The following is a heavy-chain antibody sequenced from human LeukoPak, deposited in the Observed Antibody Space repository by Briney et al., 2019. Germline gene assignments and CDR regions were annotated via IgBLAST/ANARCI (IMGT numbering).Heavy chain of an antibody. V-gene: IGHV1-2*02. CDR2: INPNSGGT. Sequence: ASVKVSCKASGYTFTGYYMHWVRQAPGQGLEWMGWINPNSGGTNYAQKFQGRVTMTRDTSISTAYMELSRLRSDDTAVYYCAREGTLRLGELSFLQRQLNFDYWGQGTLVTVSS. CDR1: GYTFTGYY. CDR3: AREGTLRLGELSFLQRQLNFDY. J-gene: IGHJ4*02. D-gene: IGHD3-16*02.